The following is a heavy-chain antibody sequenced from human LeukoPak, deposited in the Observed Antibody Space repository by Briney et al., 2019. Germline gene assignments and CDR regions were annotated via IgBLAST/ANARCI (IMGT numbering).Heavy chain of an antibody. CDR1: GFTFSSYS. CDR2: ISSSSSYI. J-gene: IGHJ5*02. D-gene: IGHD6-13*01. CDR3: ARDRIAAAGPSPGWFDP. Sequence: KPGGSLRLSCAASGFTFSSYSMNWVRQAPGKGLEWVSSISSSSSYIYYADSVKGRFTISRDNAKNSLYLQMNSLRAEDTAVYYCARDRIAAAGPSPGWFDPWGQGTLVTVSS. V-gene: IGHV3-21*01.